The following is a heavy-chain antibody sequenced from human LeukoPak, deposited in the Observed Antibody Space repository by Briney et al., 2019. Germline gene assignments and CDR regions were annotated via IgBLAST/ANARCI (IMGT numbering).Heavy chain of an antibody. CDR2: INAGNGNT. J-gene: IGHJ4*02. D-gene: IGHD4-17*01. V-gene: IGHV1-3*01. Sequence: ASVTVSCKACGYTFTSYAMHWVRQAPGQRLEWMGRINAGNGNTKYSQKFQGRVTITRDTSASTAYMELSSLRSEDTAVYYCARAPPSNPDYAFDYWGQGTLVTVSS. CDR3: ARAPPSNPDYAFDY. CDR1: GYTFTSYA.